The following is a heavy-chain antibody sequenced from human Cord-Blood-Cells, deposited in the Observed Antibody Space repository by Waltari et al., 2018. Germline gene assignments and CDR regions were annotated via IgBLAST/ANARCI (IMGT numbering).Heavy chain of an antibody. Sequence: GSTNYNPSLKSRVTISVDTSKNQFSLKLSSVTAADTAVYYCARVVFLNGWLLAPYYYGMDVWGQGTTVTVSS. CDR3: ARVVFLNGWLLAPYYYGMDV. J-gene: IGHJ6*02. D-gene: IGHD3-22*01. CDR2: GST. V-gene: IGHV4-59*01.